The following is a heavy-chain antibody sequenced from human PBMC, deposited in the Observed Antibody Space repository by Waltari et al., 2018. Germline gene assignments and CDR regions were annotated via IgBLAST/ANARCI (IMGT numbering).Heavy chain of an antibody. CDR2: IYDRCST. CDR3: AREGDGGNPTLDAFDI. CDR1: GGSISSGGYY. D-gene: IGHD2-15*01. V-gene: IGHV4-31*01. Sequence: QVQLQESGPGLVKPSQTLSLTCTVSGGSISSGGYYWSWIRQHPGKGLEWIGYIYDRCSTDCNPSLKSLGTISVDTSKNQFSRKLSAVTAADTAVYDCAREGDGGNPTLDAFDIWGQGTMVTVSS. J-gene: IGHJ3*02.